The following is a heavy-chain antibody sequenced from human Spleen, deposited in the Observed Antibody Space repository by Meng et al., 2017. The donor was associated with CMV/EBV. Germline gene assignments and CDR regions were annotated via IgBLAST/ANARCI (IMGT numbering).Heavy chain of an antibody. V-gene: IGHV3-23*01. CDR1: GFTFRNFA. CDR2: IGSRGEDT. Sequence: GGSLRLSCAASGFTFRNFAMSWVRQTPGKGLEWVSSIGSRGEDTYYADSVKGRFTISRDNSENALYLQMSSLRAEDTAVYYCAKDAYYDSSGYYAVGNEFDSWGQGTRVTVSS. D-gene: IGHD3-22*01. J-gene: IGHJ4*02. CDR3: AKDAYYDSSGYYAVGNEFDS.